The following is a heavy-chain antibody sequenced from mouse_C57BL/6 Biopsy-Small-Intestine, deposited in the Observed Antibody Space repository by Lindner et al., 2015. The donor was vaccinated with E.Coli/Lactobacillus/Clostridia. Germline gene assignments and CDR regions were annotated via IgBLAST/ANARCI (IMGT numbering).Heavy chain of an antibody. J-gene: IGHJ1*03. D-gene: IGHD1-1*01. CDR2: VSSGGSYT. CDR3: ARPLFITTVVAPVDV. CDR1: GFTFSSYG. Sequence: VQLQESGGDLVKPGGSLKLSCAASGFTFSSYGMSWVRQTPDKRLEWVATVSSGGSYTYYPDSVKGRFTISRDNAKNTLYLQMSSLKSEDTAMYYCARPLFITTVVAPVDVWGTGTTVTVSS. V-gene: IGHV5-6*01.